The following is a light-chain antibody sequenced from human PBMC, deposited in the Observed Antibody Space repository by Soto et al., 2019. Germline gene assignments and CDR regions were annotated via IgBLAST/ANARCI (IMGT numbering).Light chain of an antibody. CDR3: QQRGNWPRT. J-gene: IGKJ1*01. V-gene: IGKV3-11*01. Sequence: ESVFTQFPGTPSLSPGDRAPPSCQASQSVSRSYLAWYQQKPGQAPRLLIYDASNRATGIPARFSGSGSGTDFTLTISSLEPEDFAVYYCQQRGNWPRTFGQGTKVDIK. CDR2: DAS. CDR1: QSVSRSY.